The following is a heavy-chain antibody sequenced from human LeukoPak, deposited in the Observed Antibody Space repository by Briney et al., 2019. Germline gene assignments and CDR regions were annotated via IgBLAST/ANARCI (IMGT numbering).Heavy chain of an antibody. V-gene: IGHV4-38-2*01. D-gene: IGHD3-16*02. J-gene: IGHJ4*02. CDR1: GSSISSGYY. Sequence: PSETLSLTCAVSGSSISSGYYWGWIRQPPGKGLGWIASIYHSGSTNYNPSLESRVTISVDTSKNQFSLKLSSVTAADTAVYYCARGTTYDYVWGSYRSTDFDYWGQGTLVTVSS. CDR2: IYHSGST. CDR3: ARGTTYDYVWGSYRSTDFDY.